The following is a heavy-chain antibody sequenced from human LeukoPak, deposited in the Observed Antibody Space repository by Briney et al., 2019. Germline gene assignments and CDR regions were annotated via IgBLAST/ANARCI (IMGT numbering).Heavy chain of an antibody. CDR3: ARDRLTVTTDFDY. Sequence: PGGSLRLSCAASGFTFSDYYMSWVRQAPGKGLEGVSYISSSGSTIYYADSVKGRFTISRDNAKTSLYLQMNSLRAEDTAVYYCARDRLTVTTDFDYWGQGTLVTVSS. D-gene: IGHD4-17*01. CDR2: ISSSGSTI. J-gene: IGHJ4*02. V-gene: IGHV3-11*01. CDR1: GFTFSDYY.